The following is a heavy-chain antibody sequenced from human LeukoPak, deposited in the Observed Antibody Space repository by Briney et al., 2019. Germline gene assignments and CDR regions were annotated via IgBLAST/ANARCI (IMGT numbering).Heavy chain of an antibody. CDR2: IYYSGST. V-gene: IGHV4-39*01. J-gene: IGHJ6*03. CDR1: GGSISSSSYY. Sequence: TSETLSLTCTVSGGSISSSSYYWGWIPQPPGKGLKWIGSIYYSGSTYYNPSLKSRVTIPVDTSKNQFSHKLSSVTAADTAVYYCARRARYSSGWLYYYYMDVWGKGTTVTVSS. D-gene: IGHD6-19*01. CDR3: ARRARYSSGWLYYYYMDV.